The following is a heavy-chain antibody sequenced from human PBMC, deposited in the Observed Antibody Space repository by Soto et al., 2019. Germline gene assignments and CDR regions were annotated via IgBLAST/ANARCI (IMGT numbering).Heavy chain of an antibody. Sequence: QVQLVQSGAEMKKPGSSVKVSCQSSGGTFNTYAMNWVRQAPGQGPEWMGDISPMFGAANYAPKFRGRVTITADESTGTSYMQLSSLTSEDTALYFCAREVQVHTPAFVYWGQGPWSPSLQ. CDR1: GGTFNTYA. CDR3: AREVQVHTPAFVY. V-gene: IGHV1-69*19. D-gene: IGHD3-10*01. CDR2: ISPMFGAA. J-gene: IGHJ4*02.